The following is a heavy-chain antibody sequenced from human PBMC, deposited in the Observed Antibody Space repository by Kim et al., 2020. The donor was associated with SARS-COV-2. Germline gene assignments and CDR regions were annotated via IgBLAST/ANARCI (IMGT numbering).Heavy chain of an antibody. CDR3: TTLISAAGRGY. CDR1: GFPFSNVW. Sequence: GGSLRLSCAASGFPFSNVWMSWVRQAPGRGLEWVGGIKSKTDGEATDYAAPVKGRFTMSRDDSKNTLHLQMNSLETEDTGVYYCTTLISAAGRGYWGQGT. D-gene: IGHD6-13*01. V-gene: IGHV3-15*01. CDR2: IKSKTDGEAT. J-gene: IGHJ4*02.